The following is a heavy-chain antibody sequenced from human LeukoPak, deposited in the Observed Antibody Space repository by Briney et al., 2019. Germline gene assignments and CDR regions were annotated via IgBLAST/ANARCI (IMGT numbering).Heavy chain of an antibody. J-gene: IGHJ5*02. Sequence: GGSLRLSCAASGFTFSSYWMSWVRQAPGKGLEWVANIKQDGSEKYYVDSVKGRFTISRDNAKNSLYLQMNSLRAEDTAVYYCARDREAADHNWFDPWGQGTLVTVSS. CDR2: IKQDGSEK. V-gene: IGHV3-7*01. CDR1: GFTFSSYW. CDR3: ARDREAADHNWFDP. D-gene: IGHD6-13*01.